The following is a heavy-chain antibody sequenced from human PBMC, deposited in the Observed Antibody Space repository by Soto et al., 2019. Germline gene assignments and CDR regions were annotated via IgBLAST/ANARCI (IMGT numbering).Heavy chain of an antibody. V-gene: IGHV1-69*06. CDR2: IIPIFGTA. CDR1: GGTFSRYA. D-gene: IGHD6-13*01. Sequence: ASVKLSCKASGGTFSRYAISWVRQAPGRGLEWMGGIIPIFGTANYAQKFQGRVTVTADTSTSTAYMELSSLRSEDTAVYYCARIGGIAEFGTCWGQGTLVPVSA. CDR3: ARIGGIAEFGTC. J-gene: IGHJ4*01.